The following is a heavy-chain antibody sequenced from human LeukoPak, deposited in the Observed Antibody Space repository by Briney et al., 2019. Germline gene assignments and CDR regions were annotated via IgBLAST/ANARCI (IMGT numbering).Heavy chain of an antibody. Sequence: TGGSLRLSCAASGFTFSSYAMSWVRQAPGKRLEWVSAISGSGGSTYSADSVKGRFTISRDNSKNTLYLQMNSLRAEDTAVYYCAKADYGGNSGQFDYWGQGTLVTVSS. D-gene: IGHD4-23*01. CDR2: ISGSGGST. J-gene: IGHJ4*02. V-gene: IGHV3-23*01. CDR3: AKADYGGNSGQFDY. CDR1: GFTFSSYA.